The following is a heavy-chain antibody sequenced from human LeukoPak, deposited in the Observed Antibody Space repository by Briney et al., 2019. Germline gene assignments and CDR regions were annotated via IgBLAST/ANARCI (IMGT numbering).Heavy chain of an antibody. CDR3: ARVGYGDYVWYFDL. D-gene: IGHD4-17*01. J-gene: IGHJ2*01. CDR1: GFTFSNYW. V-gene: IGHV3-7*01. Sequence: PGGSLRLSCAASGFTFSNYWMSWVRQAPGKGLEWVANIKQDGSEKYYVDSVKGRFTISRDNAKNSLYLQMNSLRAEDTAVYYCARVGYGDYVWYFDLWGRGTLVTVSS. CDR2: IKQDGSEK.